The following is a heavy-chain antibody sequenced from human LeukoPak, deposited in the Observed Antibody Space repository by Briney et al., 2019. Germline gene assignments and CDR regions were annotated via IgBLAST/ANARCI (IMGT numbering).Heavy chain of an antibody. CDR3: ASLTQTYYYDSSGYPFDY. V-gene: IGHV5-51*01. CDR1: GYSFTSYW. J-gene: IGHJ4*02. D-gene: IGHD3-22*01. CDR2: IYPGDSDT. Sequence: GESLKISCKGSGYSFTSYWIGWVRQMPGKGLEWMGIIYPGDSDTRYSPSFQGQVTISADKSISTAYLQWSSLKASDTAMYYCASLTQTYYYDSSGYPFDYWGQGTLVTVSS.